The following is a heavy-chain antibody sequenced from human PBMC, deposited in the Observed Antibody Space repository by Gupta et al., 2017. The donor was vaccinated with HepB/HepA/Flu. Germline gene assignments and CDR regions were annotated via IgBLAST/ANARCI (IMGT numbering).Heavy chain of an antibody. J-gene: IGHJ5*02. D-gene: IGHD3-3*01. Sequence: TLMESGPTGVKPTEPLTLTGTFSGFPLSTSGVGVGWIRQPRGKALEGLALISWDDDKRYSPSLKSRLTSTKDTSKNQVVLTMTNMDPVDTATYYCAHRLDEFWSGPRGWFDPWGQGTLVTVSS. CDR2: ISWDDDK. CDR1: GFPLSTSGVG. V-gene: IGHV2-5*02. CDR3: AHRLDEFWSGPRGWFDP.